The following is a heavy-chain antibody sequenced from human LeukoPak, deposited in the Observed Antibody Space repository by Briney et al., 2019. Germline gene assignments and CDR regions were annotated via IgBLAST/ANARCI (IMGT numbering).Heavy chain of an antibody. D-gene: IGHD3-10*01. J-gene: IGHJ4*02. V-gene: IGHV3-23*01. CDR3: AVNLDHHITMLRGY. Sequence: GGSLRLSCAASGFTFSSYAMSWVRQAPGKGLEWVSAISGSGGSTYCADSVKGRFTISRDNSKNTLYLQMNSLRAEDTAVYYCAVNLDHHITMLRGYWGQGTLVTVSS. CDR1: GFTFSSYA. CDR2: ISGSGGST.